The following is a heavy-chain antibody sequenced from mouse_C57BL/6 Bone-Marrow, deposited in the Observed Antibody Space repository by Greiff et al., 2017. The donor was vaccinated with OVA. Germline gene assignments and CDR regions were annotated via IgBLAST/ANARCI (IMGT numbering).Heavy chain of an antibody. CDR2: IDPSDSYT. J-gene: IGHJ1*03. D-gene: IGHD2-1*01. CDR1: GYTFTSYW. Sequence: QVQLKQPGAELVKPGASVKLSCKASGYTFTSYWMQWVKQRPGQGLEWIGEIDPSDSYTNYNQKFKGKATLTVDTSSSTAYMQLSSLTSEDSAVYYCARDLLWMIYWYFDVWGTGTTVTVSS. CDR3: ARDLLWMIYWYFDV. V-gene: IGHV1-50*01.